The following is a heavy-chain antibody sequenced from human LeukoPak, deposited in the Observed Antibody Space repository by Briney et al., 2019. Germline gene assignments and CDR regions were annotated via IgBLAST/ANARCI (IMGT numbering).Heavy chain of an antibody. CDR3: ARHIGLTTRYFDY. D-gene: IGHD4/OR15-4a*01. J-gene: IGHJ4*02. Sequence: GESLKISCKGSGYKFTDYWIAWVRQMPGKGLEWMGMIYPRDSDTRYSPSFQGHVTISADKSIATAYLQWSSLKASDTAMYYCARHIGLTTRYFDYWGRGTLVTVSS. CDR1: GYKFTDYW. V-gene: IGHV5-51*01. CDR2: IYPRDSDT.